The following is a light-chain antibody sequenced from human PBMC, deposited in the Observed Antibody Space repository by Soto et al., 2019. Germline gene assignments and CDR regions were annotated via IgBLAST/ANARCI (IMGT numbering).Light chain of an antibody. J-gene: IGKJ1*01. CDR3: LQDHNYPRT. Sequence: AIQMTRSPSSLSASVGDRVTITCRASQDIKNELGWYQQKPGKAPNVLIYAASTLLSGVPSRFSGAGSGTDFTLTISSLQPEDFATYYCLQDHNYPRTFGQGTRVEIK. CDR2: AAS. V-gene: IGKV1-6*01. CDR1: QDIKNE.